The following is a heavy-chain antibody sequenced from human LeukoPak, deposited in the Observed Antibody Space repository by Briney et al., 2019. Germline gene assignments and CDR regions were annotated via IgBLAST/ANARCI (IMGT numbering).Heavy chain of an antibody. Sequence: SQTLSLTCAVSGGSISSGGYSWSWIRQPPGKGLEWIGYIYHSGSTYYNPSLKSRVTISVDMSKNQFSLSLSSVTAADTAVYYCARGSWVVGDAFDIWGQGTMVTVSS. D-gene: IGHD1-26*01. CDR2: IYHSGST. CDR3: ARGSWVVGDAFDI. CDR1: GGSISSGGYS. J-gene: IGHJ3*02. V-gene: IGHV4-30-2*01.